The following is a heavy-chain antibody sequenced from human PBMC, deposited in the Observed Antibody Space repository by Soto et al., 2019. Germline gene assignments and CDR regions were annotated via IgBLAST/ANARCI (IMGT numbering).Heavy chain of an antibody. Sequence: EVQLVESGGGLVQPGGSLRLSCAASGFTFSDHYMDWVRQAPGKGLEWVGRTRNKANSYTTEYAASVKGRFTISRDDSKNSLYLQMNSLKTEDTAVYYCARVSSSLDYWGQGTLVTVSS. CDR1: GFTFSDHY. CDR2: TRNKANSYTT. J-gene: IGHJ4*02. D-gene: IGHD6-13*01. V-gene: IGHV3-72*01. CDR3: ARVSSSLDY.